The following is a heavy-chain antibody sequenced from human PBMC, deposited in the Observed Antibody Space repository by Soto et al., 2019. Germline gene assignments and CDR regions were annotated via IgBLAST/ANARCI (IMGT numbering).Heavy chain of an antibody. CDR3: ARGGSNTYGYGSDY. J-gene: IGHJ4*02. CDR1: DRSISNSY. D-gene: IGHD5-18*01. V-gene: IGHV4-59*07. Sequence: SDTLSLTCTVSDRSISNSYWSGIRQPPGKGLEWIGYIHYSGSTNYNPSLKSRVTISVDTPKNQFSLKLTSMTAADTAVYYCARGGSNTYGYGSDYWGQGVPVTVSS. CDR2: IHYSGST.